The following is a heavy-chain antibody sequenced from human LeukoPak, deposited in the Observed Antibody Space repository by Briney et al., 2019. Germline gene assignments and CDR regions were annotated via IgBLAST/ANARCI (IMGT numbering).Heavy chain of an antibody. D-gene: IGHD4-17*01. CDR1: GFTFSSYA. J-gene: IGHJ3*02. CDR2: ISGSGCST. V-gene: IGHV3-23*01. CDR3: AKRDGDTGAFDS. Sequence: GGSLRLSCAASGFTFSSYAMSWVRQAPGKGLEWVSAISGSGCSTYYAGSVKGRFTISRDNSKNTLYLQMNSLRAEDTAVYYCAKRDGDTGAFDSWGQGTMVTVSS.